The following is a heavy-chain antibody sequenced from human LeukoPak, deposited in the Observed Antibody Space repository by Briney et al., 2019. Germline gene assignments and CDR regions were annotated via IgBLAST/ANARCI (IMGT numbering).Heavy chain of an antibody. V-gene: IGHV3-30*04. CDR1: GFTFSSYT. CDR2: K. J-gene: IGHJ4*02. CDR3: ARDDGDDISIVNDYYLDS. Sequence: GRSLRLSCAASGFTFSSYTMHWVRQAPGKGLEWVAVKYYADSVKGRFTISRDNSKNTLYLQMNSLRTEDTAVYYCARDDGDDISIVNDYYLDSWGQGTLVTVSS. D-gene: IGHD2/OR15-2a*01.